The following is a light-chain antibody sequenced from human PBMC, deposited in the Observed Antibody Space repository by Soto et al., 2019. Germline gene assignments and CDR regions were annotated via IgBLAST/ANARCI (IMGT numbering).Light chain of an antibody. Sequence: DIQMTQSPSSLFASVGDRVTITCQASQDISNYLNWYQQKPGKAPKLLIYDASNLETGVPSRFSGSGSGTDFTFTISSLQPEDIATYYCHQYDNLSFTFGPGTKVDIK. CDR1: QDISNY. CDR3: HQYDNLSFT. V-gene: IGKV1-33*01. J-gene: IGKJ3*01. CDR2: DAS.